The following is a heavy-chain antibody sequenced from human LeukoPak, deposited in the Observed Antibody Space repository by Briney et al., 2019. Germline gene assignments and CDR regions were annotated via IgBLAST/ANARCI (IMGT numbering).Heavy chain of an antibody. J-gene: IGHJ5*02. CDR1: GGSFSGYY. Sequence: ASETLSLTCAVYGGSFSGYYWSWIRQPPGKGLEWIGEINHSGSTNYNPSLKSRVTISVDTSKNQFSLKLSSVTAADTAVYYCAPFDYYGSGRASPWGQGTLVTVSS. CDR3: APFDYYGSGRASP. V-gene: IGHV4-34*01. CDR2: INHSGST. D-gene: IGHD3-10*01.